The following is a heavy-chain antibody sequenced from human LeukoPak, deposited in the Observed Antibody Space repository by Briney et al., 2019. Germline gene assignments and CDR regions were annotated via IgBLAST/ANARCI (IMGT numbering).Heavy chain of an antibody. V-gene: IGHV3-66*01. CDR1: GFTVSSNY. CDR2: IYSGGST. D-gene: IGHD3-10*01. Sequence: PGGSLRLSRAASGFTVSSNYMSWVRQAPGKGLEWVSVIYSGGSTYYADSVKGRFTISRDNSKNTLYLQMNSLRAEDTAVYYCARDLDFYGSGSPPLDYWGQGTLVTVSS. CDR3: ARDLDFYGSGSPPLDY. J-gene: IGHJ4*02.